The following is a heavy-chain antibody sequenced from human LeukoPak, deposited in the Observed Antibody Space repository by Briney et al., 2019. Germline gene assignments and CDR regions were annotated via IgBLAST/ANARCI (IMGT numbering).Heavy chain of an antibody. J-gene: IGHJ4*02. CDR1: GGSFSGYY. D-gene: IGHD6-19*01. Sequence: SETLSLTCAVYGGSFSGYYWSWIRQPPGKGLEWIGEINHSGSTNYNPSLKSRVTISVDTSKNQFSLKLSSVTAADTAVYYRARLQWLAFADYWGQGTLVTVSS. CDR2: INHSGST. V-gene: IGHV4-34*01. CDR3: ARLQWLAFADY.